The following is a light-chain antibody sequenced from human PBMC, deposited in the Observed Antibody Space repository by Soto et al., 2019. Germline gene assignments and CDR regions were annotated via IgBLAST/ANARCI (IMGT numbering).Light chain of an antibody. V-gene: IGKV3-20*01. CDR3: QQFAGS. CDR1: QSVSPSS. CDR2: GAS. Sequence: IVLTQSPGTLSLSPGESATLSCRASQSVSPSSLAWYQQRPGQSPRLLIYGASSRATGIPDRFSGRGSGTDFTLIISRLEPEDFAVYYCQQFAGSFGGGTKVDIK. J-gene: IGKJ4*02.